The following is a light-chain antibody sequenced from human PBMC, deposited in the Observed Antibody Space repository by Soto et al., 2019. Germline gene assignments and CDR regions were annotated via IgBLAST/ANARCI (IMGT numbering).Light chain of an antibody. CDR1: QVVSSNN. CDR3: QQYGTSPST. J-gene: IGKJ3*01. CDR2: GAS. Sequence: EIMLTQSPVTLSLSPGEGATLSCRASQVVSSNNVAWYQQKPGQAPRLLIFGASRRATGIPDRFSGSGSGTDFTFTINRLEPEDFAVYYCQQYGTSPSTFGPGTKVDIK. V-gene: IGKV3-20*01.